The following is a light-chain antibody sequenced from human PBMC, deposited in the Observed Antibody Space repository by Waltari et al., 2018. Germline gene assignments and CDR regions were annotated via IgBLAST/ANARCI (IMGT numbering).Light chain of an antibody. Sequence: DIRMTQSPSSLSASVGDRVTITCRASQSIRRYLNWYQQKPGKASKLLIYVVSTLESGVPSRFRGSGSGTEFTLTISDLQPEDFGTYYCQQSYSSPPNFGQGTKVEI. CDR1: QSIRRY. CDR3: QQSYSSPPN. CDR2: VVS. J-gene: IGKJ1*01. V-gene: IGKV1-39*01.